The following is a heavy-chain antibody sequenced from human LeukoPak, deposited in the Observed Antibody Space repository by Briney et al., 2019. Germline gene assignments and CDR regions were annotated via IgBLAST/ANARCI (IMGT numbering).Heavy chain of an antibody. CDR2: LYTSGST. Sequence: PSDTLSLTCTVSGGSISSYYWSWIPEPAGKGLEGIGRLYTSGSTNYNPSLKSRVAMSVDTSKNQFSLKLSSVTAADTAVYYCARGRCSSTSCTRDGMDVWAQGTRVSVSS. V-gene: IGHV4-4*07. D-gene: IGHD2-2*01. CDR3: ARGRCSSTSCTRDGMDV. CDR1: GGSISSYY. J-gene: IGHJ6*02.